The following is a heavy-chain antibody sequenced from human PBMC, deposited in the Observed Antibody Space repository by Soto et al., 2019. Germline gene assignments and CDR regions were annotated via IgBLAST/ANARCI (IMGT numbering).Heavy chain of an antibody. CDR1: GFSFGSYW. Sequence: GGSLRLSCVASGFSFGSYWMHWVRQVPGGGLMWVSRISSSSSYIYYADSVKGRFTISRDNAKNSLYLQMNSLRAEDTAVYYCARLRYCSSTSCYNWFDPWGQGTLVTVSS. J-gene: IGHJ5*02. CDR3: ARLRYCSSTSCYNWFDP. D-gene: IGHD2-2*01. V-gene: IGHV3-21*01. CDR2: ISSSSSYI.